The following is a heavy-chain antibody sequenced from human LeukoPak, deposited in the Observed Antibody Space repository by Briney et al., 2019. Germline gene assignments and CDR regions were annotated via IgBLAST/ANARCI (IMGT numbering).Heavy chain of an antibody. V-gene: IGHV4-34*01. CDR3: ARRYYYNLGSFPFDF. CDR1: GGPFSGYF. J-gene: IGHJ4*02. D-gene: IGHD3-10*01. CDR2: IHNSGTT. Sequence: SETLSLTCAVSGGPFSGYFWSWIRQSSGKGLEWIGEIHNSGTTNYNPSLKSRVTISEDTSKTQFYLNLSSVTAADTAVYYWARRYYYNLGSFPFDFWGQGTLVTVSS.